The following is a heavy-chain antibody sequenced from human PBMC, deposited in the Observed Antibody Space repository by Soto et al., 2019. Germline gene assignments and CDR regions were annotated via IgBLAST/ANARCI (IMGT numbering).Heavy chain of an antibody. D-gene: IGHD3-16*01. CDR2: IIPIFGTA. V-gene: IGHV1-69*01. J-gene: IGHJ4*02. CDR3: EGVFRDEKSKYYCDY. Sequence: QVQLVQSGAEVKKPGSSVKVSCKASGGTFSNYVISWVRQAPGQGLEWMGGIIPIFGTANYAQKFQGRVTITADGSTSTAYMELRSLRSEDTAVYYCEGVFRDEKSKYYCDYWGQGTLVTVSS. CDR1: GGTFSNYV.